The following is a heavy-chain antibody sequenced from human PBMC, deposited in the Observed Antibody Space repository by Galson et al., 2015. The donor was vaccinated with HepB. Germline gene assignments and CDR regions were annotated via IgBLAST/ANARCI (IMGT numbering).Heavy chain of an antibody. D-gene: IGHD6-13*01. CDR3: ARAAAAGTEVDY. Sequence: SLRLSCAASGFTVSRNYMSWVRQAPGKGLEWVSVIYSGGSTYYADSVKGRFTISRDNSKNTLYLQMNSLRAEDTAVYYCARAAAAGTEVDYWGQGTLVTVSS. CDR1: GFTVSRNY. V-gene: IGHV3-66*01. J-gene: IGHJ4*02. CDR2: IYSGGST.